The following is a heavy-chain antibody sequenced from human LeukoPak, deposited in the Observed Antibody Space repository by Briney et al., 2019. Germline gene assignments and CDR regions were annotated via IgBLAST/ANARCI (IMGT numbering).Heavy chain of an antibody. J-gene: IGHJ6*03. Sequence: PSETLSLTCTVSGYSISSGYYWGWIRQPPGKGLEWIGTIYHSGSTYYNPSLKSRVTISVDTSKNQFSLKLSSVTAADTAVYYCARDRSSSPGDYYYMDVWGKGTTVTVSS. D-gene: IGHD6-6*01. CDR3: ARDRSSSPGDYYYMDV. CDR1: GYSISSGYY. V-gene: IGHV4-38-2*02. CDR2: IYHSGST.